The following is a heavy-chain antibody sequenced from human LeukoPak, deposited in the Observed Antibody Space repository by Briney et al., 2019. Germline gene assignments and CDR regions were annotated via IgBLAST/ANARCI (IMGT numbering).Heavy chain of an antibody. CDR3: ARLYYYGSETYGFGSAFDI. D-gene: IGHD3-10*01. Sequence: ASVKVSCKSSGYTFTSYGISWVRQAPGQGREWMGWISAYNGNTNYAQKLQGRVTMTTDTSTSTAYMELRSLRSDDTAVYYCARLYYYGSETYGFGSAFDIWGQGTMVTVSS. CDR1: GYTFTSYG. J-gene: IGHJ3*02. V-gene: IGHV1-18*01. CDR2: ISAYNGNT.